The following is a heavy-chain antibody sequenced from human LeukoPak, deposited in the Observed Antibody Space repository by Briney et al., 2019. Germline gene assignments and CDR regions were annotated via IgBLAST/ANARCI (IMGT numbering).Heavy chain of an antibody. CDR2: INHSGST. V-gene: IGHV4-34*01. J-gene: IGHJ4*02. D-gene: IGHD3-22*01. Sequence: SETLSLTCAVYGGSFSGYYWSWIRQPPGKGLERIGEINHSGSTNYNPSLKSRVTISVDTSKNQFSLKLSSVTAAGTAVYYCXXDRSDXXXXXYYXXPHDYWGQGTLVTVSS. CDR3: XXDRSDXXXXXYYXXPHDY. CDR1: GGSFSGYY.